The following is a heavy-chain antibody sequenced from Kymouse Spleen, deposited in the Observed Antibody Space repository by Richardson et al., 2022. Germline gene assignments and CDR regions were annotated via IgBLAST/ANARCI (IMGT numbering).Heavy chain of an antibody. CDR1: GFTFDDYA. D-gene: IGHD6-13*01,IGHD6-19*01,IGHD6-25*01. J-gene: IGHJ6*02. CDR2: ISWNSGSI. V-gene: IGHV3-9*01. Sequence: EVQLVESGGGLVQPGRSLRLSCAASGFTFDDYAMHWVRQAPGKGLEWVSGISWNSGSIGYADSVKGRFTISRDNAKNSLYLQMNSLRAEDTALYYCAKDHIADYYYGMDVWGQGTTVTVSS. CDR3: AKDHIADYYYGMDV.